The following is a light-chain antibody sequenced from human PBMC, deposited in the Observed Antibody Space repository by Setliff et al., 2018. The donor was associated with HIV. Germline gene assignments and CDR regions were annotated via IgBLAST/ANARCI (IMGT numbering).Light chain of an antibody. CDR1: SSDVGGYNX. J-gene: IGLJ1*01. CDR3: SSFTSXTTYV. CDR2: DVN. Sequence: SALAQPXXXSGXXGQSITLSCTVTSSDVGGYNXXCWYQQHPGKAPKLMIYDVNEWPSGVSNRFSGSKSGNTASLTISGLQAEDEADYYCSSFTSXTTYVFXXXXKVXVL. V-gene: IGLV2-14*03.